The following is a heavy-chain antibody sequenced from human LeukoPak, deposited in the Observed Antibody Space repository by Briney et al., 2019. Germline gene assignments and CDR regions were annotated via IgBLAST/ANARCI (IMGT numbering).Heavy chain of an antibody. CDR1: GYSFTSYW. V-gene: IGHV5-51*01. J-gene: IGHJ6*02. CDR3: ARHVTVTTLGLEDYYYGVDV. D-gene: IGHD4-11*01. CDR2: IYPGDSDT. Sequence: GESLKISCKGSGYSFTSYWIGWVRQMPGKGLEWMGIIYPGDSDTRYSPSIQGQVTISADKSISTAYLQWSSLKASDTAMYYCARHVTVTTLGLEDYYYGVDVWGQGTTVTVSS.